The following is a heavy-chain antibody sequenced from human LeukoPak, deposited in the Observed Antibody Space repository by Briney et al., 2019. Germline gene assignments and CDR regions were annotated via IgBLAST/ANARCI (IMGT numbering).Heavy chain of an antibody. CDR2: IKQDGSEK. V-gene: IGHV3-7*03. CDR1: GFTFSSYW. J-gene: IGHJ4*02. D-gene: IGHD3-10*01. Sequence: GGSLRLSCAASGFTFSSYWMSWVRQAPGKGLEWVANIKQDGSEKYYVDSVKGRFTISRDNSKNTLYLQMNSLRAEDTAVYYCAKDTYGSGTPHGYWGQGILVTVSS. CDR3: AKDTYGSGTPHGY.